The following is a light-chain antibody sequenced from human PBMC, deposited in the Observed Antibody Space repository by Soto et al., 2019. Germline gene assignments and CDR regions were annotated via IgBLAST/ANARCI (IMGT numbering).Light chain of an antibody. CDR3: HLYYDWWT. Sequence: ETGMTQFPATLSVSPGERATLSCRASQSVSAHLAWYRQIPGQAPRLLIYDASTRATGVPARFSGGGFGPAFTLPINCLQSDDFAVYYCHLYYDWWTFGQGTKVQIK. J-gene: IGKJ1*01. CDR1: QSVSAH. V-gene: IGKV3-15*01. CDR2: DAS.